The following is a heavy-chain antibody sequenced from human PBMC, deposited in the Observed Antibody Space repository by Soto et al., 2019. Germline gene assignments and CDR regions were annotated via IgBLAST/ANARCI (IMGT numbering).Heavy chain of an antibody. CDR2: IYYSGST. CDR1: GGSISSSSYY. Sequence: SETLSLTCTVSGGSISSSSYYWGWIRQPPGKGLEWIGSIYYSGSTYYNPSLKSRVTISVDTSKNQFSLKLSSMTAADTAVYYCASVPPRTPYYFDYWGQGTLVTVSS. J-gene: IGHJ4*02. D-gene: IGHD6-6*01. CDR3: ASVPPRTPYYFDY. V-gene: IGHV4-39*01.